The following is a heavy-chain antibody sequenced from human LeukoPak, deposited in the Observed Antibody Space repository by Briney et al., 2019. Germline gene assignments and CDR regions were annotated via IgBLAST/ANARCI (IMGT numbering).Heavy chain of an antibody. CDR2: ISNSGSST. CDR3: AKGRTLDY. CDR1: VFTFSTYA. Sequence: PGGSLRLSCAASVFTFSTYAMSWVRQAPGKGLEWVSAISNSGSSTYCADSVKGRFTISRDTSKNTLYLQMNSLRAEDTAVYYCAKGRTLDYWGQGTLVTVSS. J-gene: IGHJ4*02. V-gene: IGHV3-23*01.